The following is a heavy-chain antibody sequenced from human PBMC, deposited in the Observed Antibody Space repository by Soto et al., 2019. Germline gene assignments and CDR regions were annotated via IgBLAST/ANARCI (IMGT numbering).Heavy chain of an antibody. V-gene: IGHV1-18*04. CDR1: GYTFSSYT. D-gene: IGHD2-8*02. J-gene: IGHJ6*02. CDR3: ARDQDVVLIPPPTYVFSFYGMDD. CDR2: ISFNNGDT. Sequence: QVQLVQSGPEVKKPGASVKVSCKTSGYTFSSYTISWVRQAPGQGLEWMGWISFNNGDTKYAQKFQGRVTMTTDTSTSTAQLELRSLRSDATAVYYCARDQDVVLIPPPTYVFSFYGMDDWRQGTTDTLSS.